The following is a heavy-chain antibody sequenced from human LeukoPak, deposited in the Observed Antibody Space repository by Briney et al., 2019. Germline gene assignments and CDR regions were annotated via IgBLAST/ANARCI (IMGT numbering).Heavy chain of an antibody. CDR1: EGTFSSYA. V-gene: IGHV1-69*05. CDR3: AREEYYDSSGYYGAFDI. Sequence: GASVKVSCKASEGTFSSYAISWVRQAPGQGLEWMGRIIPIFGTANYAQKFQGRVTITTDESTSTAYMELSSLRSEDTAVYYCAREEYYDSSGYYGAFDIWGQGTMVTVSS. CDR2: IIPIFGTA. J-gene: IGHJ3*02. D-gene: IGHD3-22*01.